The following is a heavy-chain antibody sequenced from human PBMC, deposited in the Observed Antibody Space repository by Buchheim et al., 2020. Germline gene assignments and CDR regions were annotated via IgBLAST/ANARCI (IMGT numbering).Heavy chain of an antibody. J-gene: IGHJ3*02. CDR3: ARVSRPYKYSSSWYSHAFDI. CDR2: ISYVGSNK. D-gene: IGHD6-13*01. V-gene: IGHV3-30-3*01. Sequence: QVQLVESGGGVVQPGRSLRLSCAASGFTFSSYAMHWVRQAPGKGLAWVAVISYVGSNKYYADSVKGRFTISRDNSKNTLYLQMNSLSADDTAVYYCARVSRPYKYSSSWYSHAFDIWGQGT. CDR1: GFTFSSYA.